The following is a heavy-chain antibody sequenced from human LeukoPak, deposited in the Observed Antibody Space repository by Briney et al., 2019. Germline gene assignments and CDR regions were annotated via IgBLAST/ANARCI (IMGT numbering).Heavy chain of an antibody. CDR2: IYYSGST. V-gene: IGHV4-39*01. CDR1: GGSISSSSYY. CDR3: ARLRQIGFDFDY. J-gene: IGHJ4*02. D-gene: IGHD1-1*01. Sequence: SETLSLTCTVSGGSISSSSYYRGWIRQPPGKGLEWIGSIYYSGSTYYNPSLKSRVTISVGTSKNQFSLKLSSVTAADTAVYYCARLRQIGFDFDYWGQGTRVTVSS.